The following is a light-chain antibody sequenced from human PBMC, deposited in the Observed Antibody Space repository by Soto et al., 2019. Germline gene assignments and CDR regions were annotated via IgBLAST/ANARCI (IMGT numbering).Light chain of an antibody. Sequence: MTQSPLSLPVTPGEPASISCRSSQSLLHSNGYNYLDWYLQKPGQTPQLLIYLGSNRSSGVPDRFSGSGSGTDFTLKISRVEAEDVGVYYCMQALQTPRTFGGGTKVDIK. J-gene: IGKJ4*01. CDR3: MQALQTPRT. V-gene: IGKV2-28*01. CDR2: LGS. CDR1: QSLLHSNGYNY.